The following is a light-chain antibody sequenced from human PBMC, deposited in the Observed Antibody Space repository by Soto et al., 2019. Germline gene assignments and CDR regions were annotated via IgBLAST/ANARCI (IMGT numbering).Light chain of an antibody. J-gene: IGKJ4*01. CDR1: QSLLYSSNNKNN. CDR2: WAS. V-gene: IGKV4-1*01. CDR3: QQYLSNPLT. Sequence: DIVMTQSPDSLAVSLGERATINCKSSQSLLYSSNNKNNLAWYQQKPGQPPKLLIYWASTRESGVPDRFSGSGSGTDFTLTISSLQAEDVAVYYCQQYLSNPLTFGGGTKVEIK.